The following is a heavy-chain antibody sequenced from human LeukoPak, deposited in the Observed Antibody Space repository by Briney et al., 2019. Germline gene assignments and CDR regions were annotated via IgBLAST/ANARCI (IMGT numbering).Heavy chain of an antibody. CDR3: AVFYYYASGTFVDY. D-gene: IGHD5/OR15-5a*01. CDR1: RSTFNTYP. J-gene: IGHJ4*02. CDR2: IIPVADIT. V-gene: IGHV1-69*02. Sequence: SVKVSCRASRSTFNTYPISWVRQAPGQGLEWMGRIIPVADITKYADKFQGRVTITADKSTSTVYVELSSLRSEDAAMYYCAVFYYYASGTFVDYWGQGTLVTVSS.